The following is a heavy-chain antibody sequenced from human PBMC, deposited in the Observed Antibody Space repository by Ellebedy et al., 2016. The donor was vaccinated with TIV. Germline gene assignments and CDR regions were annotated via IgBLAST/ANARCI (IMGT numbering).Heavy chain of an antibody. D-gene: IGHD6-6*01. J-gene: IGHJ4*02. Sequence: ASVKVSCXASGYTFNNYDINWVGQATGQGLEWMGIINPSGGTTSYAQKFQGRVSMTRDTSTSTVYMELSSLKSEDTAVYYCARDLSSPLPGYYFDYWGQGTLVTVSS. V-gene: IGHV1-46*02. CDR3: ARDLSSPLPGYYFDY. CDR1: GYTFNNYD. CDR2: INPSGGTT.